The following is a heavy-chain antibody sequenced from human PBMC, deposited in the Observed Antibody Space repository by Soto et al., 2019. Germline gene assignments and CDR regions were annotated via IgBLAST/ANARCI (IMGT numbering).Heavy chain of an antibody. CDR3: ARVTGRYYYGMDV. J-gene: IGHJ6*02. CDR2: INHSGST. CDR1: GGSFSGYY. V-gene: IGHV4-34*01. Sequence: QVQLQQWGAGLLKPSETLSLTCAVYGGSFSGYYWSWIRQPPGKGLEWIGEINHSGSTNYNPSLQSRVPISVDTSKKQFSLKLSPVTAADTAVYYCARVTGRYYYGMDVWGQGTTVTVSS.